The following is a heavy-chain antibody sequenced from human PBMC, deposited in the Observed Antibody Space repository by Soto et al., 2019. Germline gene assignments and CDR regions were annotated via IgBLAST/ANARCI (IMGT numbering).Heavy chain of an antibody. D-gene: IGHD3-10*01. Sequence: VQLLESGGGLVQPGGSLRVSCEASGFTFSSYAMSWVRQAPGKGLEWVSAISGSGGSTYYADSVKGRFTISRDNSKNPLYLQMNSLRAEDTAVYYCAKDRPTMVRGPPDLGESDYWGQGTLVTVSS. CDR3: AKDRPTMVRGPPDLGESDY. J-gene: IGHJ4*02. V-gene: IGHV3-23*01. CDR1: GFTFSSYA. CDR2: ISGSGGST.